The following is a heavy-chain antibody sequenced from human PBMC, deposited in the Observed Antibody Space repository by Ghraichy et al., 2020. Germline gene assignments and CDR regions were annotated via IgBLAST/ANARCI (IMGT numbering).Heavy chain of an antibody. J-gene: IGHJ4*02. D-gene: IGHD3-10*01. CDR1: GDSVSSNDAA. Sequence: SQTLSLTCAISGDSVSSNDAAWNWFRQSPSRGLEWLGRTYYRSKWYNEYAVFLKSRITVNPDTSKNQFSLQLKSVTPEDTAVYYCGSSGNPAGDYWGQGTLVTVSS. V-gene: IGHV6-1*01. CDR2: TYYRSKWYN. CDR3: GSSGNPAGDY.